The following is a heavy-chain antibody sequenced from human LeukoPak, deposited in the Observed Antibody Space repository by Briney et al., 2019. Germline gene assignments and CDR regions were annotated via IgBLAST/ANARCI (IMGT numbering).Heavy chain of an antibody. V-gene: IGHV3-23*01. Sequence: PGGSLRLSCAASGFTFSTYPMHWVRQAPEKGLEWVATISGSGGGTYYADSVKGRFTISRDDSKNTLYLQMNSLRAEDTAVYYCAKDLGRYRNNYFDYWGQGTLVTVSS. J-gene: IGHJ4*02. CDR1: GFTFSTYP. CDR2: ISGSGGGT. D-gene: IGHD1-26*01. CDR3: AKDLGRYRNNYFDY.